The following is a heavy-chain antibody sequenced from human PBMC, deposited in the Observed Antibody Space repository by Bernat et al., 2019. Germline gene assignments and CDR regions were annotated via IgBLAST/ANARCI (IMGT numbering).Heavy chain of an antibody. D-gene: IGHD3-10*01. J-gene: IGHJ5*02. CDR3: AGGGWFGESRGWFDP. CDR2: IYDSGST. V-gene: IGHV4-59*01. CDR1: GGSISSYY. Sequence: QVQLQESGPGLVKPSETLSLTCTVSGGSISSYYWSCIRQPPGKGLDGLGYIYDSGSTNYNTSLKSRVTISLDTSKTPCSLKVSSVNAAETAVYYCAGGGWFGESRGWFDPWGQGTLVTVPT.